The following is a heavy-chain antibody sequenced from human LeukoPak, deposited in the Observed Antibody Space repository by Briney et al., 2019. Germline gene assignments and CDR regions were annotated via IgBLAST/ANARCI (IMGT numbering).Heavy chain of an antibody. J-gene: IGHJ2*01. CDR3: ARASRPVTTFFRPHWYFDL. V-gene: IGHV4-34*01. D-gene: IGHD4-17*01. CDR2: INHSGST. CDR1: GGSFSGYY. Sequence: PSETLSLTCAVYGGSFSGYYWSWIRQPPGKGLEWIGEINHSGSTNYNPSLKSRVTISVDTSKNQFSLKLSSVTAADTAVYYCARASRPVTTFFRPHWYFDLWGRGTLVTVSS.